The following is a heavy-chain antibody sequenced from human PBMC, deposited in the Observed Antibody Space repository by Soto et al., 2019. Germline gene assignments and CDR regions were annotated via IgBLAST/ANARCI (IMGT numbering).Heavy chain of an antibody. Sequence: SLRLSCAVSGFTFSSYGMHWVRQAPGKGLEWVAVISYDGSNKYYADSVKGRFTISRDNSKNTLYLQMNSLRAEDTAVYYCAKDLGVAHYYGMDVWGQGTTVTVSS. V-gene: IGHV3-30*18. J-gene: IGHJ6*02. CDR3: AKDLGVAHYYGMDV. CDR2: ISYDGSNK. D-gene: IGHD3-16*01. CDR1: GFTFSSYG.